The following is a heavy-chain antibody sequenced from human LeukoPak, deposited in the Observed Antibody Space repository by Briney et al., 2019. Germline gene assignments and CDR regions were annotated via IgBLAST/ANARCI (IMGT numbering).Heavy chain of an antibody. CDR3: ARVSGITIFGVVANGAFDI. J-gene: IGHJ3*02. D-gene: IGHD3-3*01. CDR1: GFTFDDYA. CDR2: ISWNSGSI. Sequence: GGSLRLSCAASGFTFDDYAMHWVRQAPGKGLEWVSGISWNSGSIGYADSVKGRFTISRDNAKNSLYLQMNSLRAEDTALYHCARVSGITIFGVVANGAFDIWGQGTMVTVSS. V-gene: IGHV3-9*01.